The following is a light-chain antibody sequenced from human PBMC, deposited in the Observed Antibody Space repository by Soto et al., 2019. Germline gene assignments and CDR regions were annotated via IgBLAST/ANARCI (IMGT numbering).Light chain of an antibody. V-gene: IGKV1-8*01. J-gene: IGKJ1*01. CDR3: LQTYSNPWT. CDR2: AAS. CDR1: QGISSY. Sequence: AIRMTQSPSSLSASTGDRVTITCRASQGISSYLAWYQQKPGKAPKLLIYAASSLQSGVPSRFSGSGSGTNFTLTIRNLQPEDFATYYCLQTYSNPWTFGQGTKVDIK.